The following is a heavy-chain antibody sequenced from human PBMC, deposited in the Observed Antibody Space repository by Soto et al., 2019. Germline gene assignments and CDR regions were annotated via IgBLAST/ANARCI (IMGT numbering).Heavy chain of an antibody. V-gene: IGHV3-74*01. Sequence: PGGSLRLSCAASGFNLGSYWMHWVRQAPGKGLVWVSRINDYGTTINYAESVEGRFTISRDDAKSEVYPQMNNLRAEDTAVYYCARGGLEPFDYWGQGALVTVS. CDR1: GFNLGSYW. CDR3: ARGGLEPFDY. D-gene: IGHD1-1*01. J-gene: IGHJ4*02. CDR2: INDYGTTI.